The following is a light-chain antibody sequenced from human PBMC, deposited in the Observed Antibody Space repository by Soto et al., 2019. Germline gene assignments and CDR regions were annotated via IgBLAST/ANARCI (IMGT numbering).Light chain of an antibody. CDR2: STS. CDR3: HQSGSSPLS. V-gene: IGKV3-20*01. CDR1: QTLASNF. Sequence: DIVLTQFPGTLSLSPGETATLSCRASQTLASNFLVWYQQKPGQAPRLLISSTSRTPTGIPDRFSGSGSGTDFTLTISRLDPDDFAVYYCHQSGSSPLSFGPGTKVDVK. J-gene: IGKJ3*01.